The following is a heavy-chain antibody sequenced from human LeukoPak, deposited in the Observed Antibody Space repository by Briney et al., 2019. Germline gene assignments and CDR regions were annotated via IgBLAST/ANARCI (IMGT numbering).Heavy chain of an antibody. CDR3: ARGYSSGWYVGMDV. D-gene: IGHD6-19*01. Sequence: SETLSLTCTVSGGSISSYYWSWIRQPAGKGLEWIGRIYTSGSTNYNPSLKSRVTMSVDTSKNQFSLKLSSVTAADTAVYYRARGYSSGWYVGMDVWGQGTTVTVSS. CDR1: GGSISSYY. V-gene: IGHV4-4*07. CDR2: IYTSGST. J-gene: IGHJ6*02.